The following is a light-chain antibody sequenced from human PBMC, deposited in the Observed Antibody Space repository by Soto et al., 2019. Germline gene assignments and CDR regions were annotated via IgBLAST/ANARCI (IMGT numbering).Light chain of an antibody. CDR3: QQYNSCGT. V-gene: IGKV3-20*01. J-gene: IGKJ1*01. CDR2: GAS. CDR1: QSISSTQ. Sequence: EIVLTQSPDTLSLSPGERATLSCRASQSISSTQLVWYQQKPGQAPTLLIFGASSRATGIPDRFSGSGSGTDFTLTISGLQPDDFATYYCQQYNSCGTFGQGTKVDI.